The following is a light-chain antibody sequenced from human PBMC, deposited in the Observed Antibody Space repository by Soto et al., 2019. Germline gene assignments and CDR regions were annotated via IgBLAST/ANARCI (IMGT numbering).Light chain of an antibody. CDR1: QSINRN. CDR2: DAS. Sequence: EIVMTQSPATLSVSPGEGVTLSCRASQSINRNLAWYQQKPGQAPRLLIHDASTRATGIPARFSGSGSGTEFTLTITSLPSEDFAVYYCQQYNNWHLTFGPGTKVEIK. CDR3: QQYNNWHLT. J-gene: IGKJ3*01. V-gene: IGKV3-15*01.